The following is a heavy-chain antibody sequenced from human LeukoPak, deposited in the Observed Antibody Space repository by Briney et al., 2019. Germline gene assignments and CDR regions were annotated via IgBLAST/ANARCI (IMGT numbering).Heavy chain of an antibody. V-gene: IGHV3-7*03. CDR1: GFTFSSYW. Sequence: GGSLRLSCAASGFTFSSYWMCWVRQAPGKGLEWVANIKQDGSEKYYVDSVEGRFTISRDNAKNSLYLQMNSLRAEDTAVYYCARDRREGGYDSSLSFDAFDIWGQGTMVTVSS. CDR3: ARDRREGGYDSSLSFDAFDI. J-gene: IGHJ3*02. D-gene: IGHD5-12*01. CDR2: IKQDGSEK.